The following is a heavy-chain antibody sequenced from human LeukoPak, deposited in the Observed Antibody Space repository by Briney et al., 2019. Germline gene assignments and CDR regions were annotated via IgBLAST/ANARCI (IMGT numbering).Heavy chain of an antibody. V-gene: IGHV3-53*01. J-gene: IGHJ4*02. Sequence: GGSLRLSCAASGFTVSYNYMNWVRQAPGTGLEWVSVVYSGGSTYYADSVRGRFTISRDNSKDTLYLHMNSLRAEDTAVYYCAKERAGYTNPYYFDYWGQGTLVTVSS. D-gene: IGHD3-16*02. CDR1: GFTVSYNY. CDR2: VYSGGST. CDR3: AKERAGYTNPYYFDY.